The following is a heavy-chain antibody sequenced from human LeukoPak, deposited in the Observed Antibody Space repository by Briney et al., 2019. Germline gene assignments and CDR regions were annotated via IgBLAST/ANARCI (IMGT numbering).Heavy chain of an antibody. D-gene: IGHD2-21*02. CDR2: IHHTGST. V-gene: IGHV4-30-2*01. Sequence: SETRSPTCAVSGGSISSSGYSWSWIRQPPGKGLEWIGYIHHTGSTYYNPSLKSRVTISVDRSKNQFSLKLSSVTAADTAMYFCARTPTYCGGDCYYFDPWGQGTLVTVSS. CDR3: ARTPTYCGGDCYYFDP. J-gene: IGHJ5*02. CDR1: GGSISSSGYS.